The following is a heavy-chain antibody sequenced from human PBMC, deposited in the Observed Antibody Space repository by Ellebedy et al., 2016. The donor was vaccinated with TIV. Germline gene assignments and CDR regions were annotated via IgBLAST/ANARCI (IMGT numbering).Heavy chain of an antibody. CDR1: GYTFTTNA. CDR3: ASRGYTYGYYLDY. D-gene: IGHD5-18*01. CDR2: IYPADSDT. J-gene: IGHJ4*02. Sequence: GESLKISXKASGYTFTTNAIAWVRQMPGKGLEWMGIIYPADSDTIYSPSFQGQVTISVDKSINTAYLQWNSLKASDTAMYYCASRGYTYGYYLDYWGQGTLVTVSS. V-gene: IGHV5-51*01.